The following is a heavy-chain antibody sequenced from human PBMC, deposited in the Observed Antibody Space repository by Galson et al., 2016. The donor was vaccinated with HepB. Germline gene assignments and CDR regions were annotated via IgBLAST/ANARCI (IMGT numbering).Heavy chain of an antibody. Sequence: ETLSLTCSVSGDSINIARYFWGWIRQSPTRGLEWIGTIANSGSTYYNPSLRSRVSISVDTSRNQFSLKLNSVTAADTALYYCVRDEYNISWHKYWGQGTLVTVSS. CDR2: IANSGST. J-gene: IGHJ4*02. CDR3: VRDEYNISWHKY. CDR1: GDSINIARYF. D-gene: IGHD6-13*01. V-gene: IGHV4-39*02.